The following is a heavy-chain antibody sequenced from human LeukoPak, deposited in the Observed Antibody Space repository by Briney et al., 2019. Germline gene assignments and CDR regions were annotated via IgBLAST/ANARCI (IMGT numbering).Heavy chain of an antibody. CDR2: IRYDGSNK. J-gene: IGHJ6*03. D-gene: IGHD3-10*01. Sequence: GGSLRLSCAASGFTFSSYGMHWVRQAPGKGLEWVAFIRYDGSNKYYADSVKGRFTISRDNSKNTLYLQMNSLRAEDTAVYYCAKDLITMARGVPLLYYMDVWGKGTTVTISS. CDR3: AKDLITMARGVPLLYYMDV. CDR1: GFTFSSYG. V-gene: IGHV3-30*02.